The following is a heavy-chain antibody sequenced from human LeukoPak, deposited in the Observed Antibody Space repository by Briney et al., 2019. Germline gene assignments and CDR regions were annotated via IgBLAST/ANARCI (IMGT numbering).Heavy chain of an antibody. CDR1: GGSISSSSYY. CDR3: ARGDPHSLVDY. J-gene: IGHJ4*02. D-gene: IGHD6-13*01. V-gene: IGHV4-39*01. Sequence: PSETLSLTCTVSGGSISSSSYYWGWIRQPPGKGLEWIGSIYYSGSTYYNPSLKSRVTISVDTSKNQFSLKLSSVTAADTAVYYCARGDPHSLVDYWGQGTLVTVSS. CDR2: IYYSGST.